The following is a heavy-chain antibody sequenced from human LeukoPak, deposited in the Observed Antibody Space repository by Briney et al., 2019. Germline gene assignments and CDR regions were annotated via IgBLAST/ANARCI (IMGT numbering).Heavy chain of an antibody. V-gene: IGHV4-38-2*02. J-gene: IGHJ4*02. CDR2: IDHSETT. CDR1: GYSIRIGYY. D-gene: IGHD2-15*01. CDR3: ARGLSYCSGGSCYSSGY. Sequence: SETLSLTCTVSGYSIRIGYYWGWIRQPPGKGLDWIGSIDHSETTYYIPSLKSRVTISVDTSKNQFSLKLTSVTAADTAVYYCARGLSYCSGGSCYSSGYWGQGTLVTVSS.